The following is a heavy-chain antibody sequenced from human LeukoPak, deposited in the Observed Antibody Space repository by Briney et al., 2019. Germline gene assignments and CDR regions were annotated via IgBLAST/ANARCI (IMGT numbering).Heavy chain of an antibody. D-gene: IGHD5-18*01. CDR1: GGTFSSYA. CDR2: IIPIFGTA. V-gene: IGHV1-69*13. Sequence: GASVKVSCKASGGTFSSYAISWVRQAPGQGLEWMGGIIPIFGTANYAQKFQGRGTITANESTSTAYMELSSLRSEDTAVYYCASTDTAMVTNGWFDPWGPGTPVTVSS. CDR3: ASTDTAMVTNGWFDP. J-gene: IGHJ5*02.